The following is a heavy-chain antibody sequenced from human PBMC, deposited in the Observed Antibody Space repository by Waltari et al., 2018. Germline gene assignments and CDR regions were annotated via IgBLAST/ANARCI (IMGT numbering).Heavy chain of an antibody. J-gene: IGHJ4*02. CDR1: GYTFTSYN. CDR2: IKPSDGGT. V-gene: IGHV1-46*01. CDR3: AGERAATFYFDY. Sequence: QVQLVQSGAEVKRPGASVKVSCKASGYTFTSYNIHWVRQAPGSGLGWMGIIKPSDGGTSYAQRCRGRVTMTRDTSTSTVYMEMSSLRSEDTSVYYCAGERAATFYFDYWGQGTLVTVSS.